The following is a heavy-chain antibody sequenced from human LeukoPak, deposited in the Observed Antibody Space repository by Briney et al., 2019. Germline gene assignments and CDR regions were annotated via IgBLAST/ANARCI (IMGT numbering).Heavy chain of an antibody. CDR1: GFTFDDYG. J-gene: IGHJ3*02. D-gene: IGHD6-19*01. V-gene: IGHV3-20*04. Sequence: GESLRLSCAASGFTFDDYGMSWVRQAPGKGLEWVSGINWNGGSTGYADSVKGRFTISRDNAKNSLYLQMNSLRAEDTALYYCARDAGYSSGDDAFDIWGQETMVTVSS. CDR2: INWNGGST. CDR3: ARDAGYSSGDDAFDI.